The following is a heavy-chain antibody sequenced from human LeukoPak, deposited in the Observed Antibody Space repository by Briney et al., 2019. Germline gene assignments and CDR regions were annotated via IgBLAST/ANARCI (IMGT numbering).Heavy chain of an antibody. CDR2: ISYSGST. V-gene: IGHV4-39*02. Sequence: SETLSLTCTVSGGSISSYYWGWIRQPPGKGLEWIGSISYSGSTYYNPSLKSRVTISVDTSKNQFSLKLSSVTAADTAVYYCAREVGATTYFDYWGQGTLVTVSS. CDR3: AREVGATTYFDY. J-gene: IGHJ4*02. D-gene: IGHD1-26*01. CDR1: GGSISSYY.